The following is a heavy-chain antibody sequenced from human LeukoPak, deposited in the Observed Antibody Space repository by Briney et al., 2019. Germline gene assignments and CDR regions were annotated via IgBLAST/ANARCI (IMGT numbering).Heavy chain of an antibody. CDR2: IYYSGST. CDR1: GGSISSYY. J-gene: IGHJ6*03. Sequence: SETLSLTCTVSGGSISSYYWSWIRQPPGKGLEWIGYIYYSGSTNYNPSLKSRVTISVDTSKNQFSLKLSPVTAADTAVYYCTRGSIAYYYMDVWGKGTTVTISS. D-gene: IGHD3-22*01. CDR3: TRGSIAYYYMDV. V-gene: IGHV4-59*01.